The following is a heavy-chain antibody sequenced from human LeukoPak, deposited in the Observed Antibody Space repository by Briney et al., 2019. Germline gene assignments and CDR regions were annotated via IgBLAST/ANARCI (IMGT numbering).Heavy chain of an antibody. V-gene: IGHV3-7*01. D-gene: IGHD3-22*01. J-gene: IGHJ4*02. CDR1: GFTFSSYW. CDR3: ARDQTYYYDSSGYYLH. Sequence: GGSLRLSCAASGFTFSSYWMSWVRQAPGKGLEWVANIKQDGSEKYYVDSVKGRFTISRDNAKNSLYLQMNSLRAEDTAVYYCARDQTYYYDSSGYYLHWGQGTLVTISS. CDR2: IKQDGSEK.